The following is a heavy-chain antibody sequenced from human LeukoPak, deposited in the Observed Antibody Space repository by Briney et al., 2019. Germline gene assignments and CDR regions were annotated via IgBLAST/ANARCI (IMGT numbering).Heavy chain of an antibody. D-gene: IGHD6-13*01. CDR2: INHSGST. V-gene: IGHV4-34*01. Sequence: PSETLSLTCAVYGGSFSGYYWSWIGQPPGKGLEWIGEINHSGSTNYNPSLKSRVTISVDTSKNQFSLKLSSVTAADTAVYYCARGLAEGSSWPADYWGQGTLVTVSS. CDR3: ARGLAEGSSWPADY. J-gene: IGHJ4*02. CDR1: GGSFSGYY.